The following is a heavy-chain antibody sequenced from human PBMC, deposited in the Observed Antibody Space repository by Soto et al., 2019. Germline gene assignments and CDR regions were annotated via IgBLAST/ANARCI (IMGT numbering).Heavy chain of an antibody. CDR1: GGSISSYY. CDR2: IYYSGST. Sequence: SETLSLTCTVSGGSISSYYWSWIRQPPGKGLEWIGYIYYSGSTNYNPSLKSRVTISVDTSKNQLSLKLSSVTAADTAVYYCARHIPDIVVVPAADYYYYYMDVWGKGTTVTVSS. J-gene: IGHJ6*03. CDR3: ARHIPDIVVVPAADYYYYYMDV. V-gene: IGHV4-59*08. D-gene: IGHD2-2*01.